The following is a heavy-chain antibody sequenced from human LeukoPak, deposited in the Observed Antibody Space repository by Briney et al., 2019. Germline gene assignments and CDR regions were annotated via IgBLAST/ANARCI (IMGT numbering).Heavy chain of an antibody. CDR1: GGSFSNYY. V-gene: IGHV4-59*01. Sequence: PSETLSLTCAVYGGSFSNYYWSWIRQPPGKGLEWIGYIYYSGSTNYNPSLKSRVTISVDTSKNQFSLKLSSVTAADTAVYYCARLQAAEGALDYWGQGTLVTVSS. CDR3: ARLQAAEGALDY. CDR2: IYYSGST. J-gene: IGHJ4*02. D-gene: IGHD1-26*01.